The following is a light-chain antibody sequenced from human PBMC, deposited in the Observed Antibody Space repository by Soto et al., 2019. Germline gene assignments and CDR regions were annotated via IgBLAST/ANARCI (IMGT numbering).Light chain of an antibody. CDR2: GAS. J-gene: IGKJ5*01. CDR3: QQFNDWPIT. V-gene: IGKV3-15*01. CDR1: QSVNSN. Sequence: EIVMTQSPATLSVSPGETATLSCRASQSVNSNLAWYQQKPGQAPRLLIYGASTRATGIPATFSGSGSGTEFTLTISSLQSEDFAVYYCQQFNDWPITFGQGTRLEIK.